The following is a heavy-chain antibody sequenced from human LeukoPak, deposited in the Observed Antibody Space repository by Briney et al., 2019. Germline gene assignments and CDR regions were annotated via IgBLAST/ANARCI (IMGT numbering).Heavy chain of an antibody. CDR1: GGTFSSYA. Sequence: ASVKVSCKASGGTFSSYAISWVRQAPGQGLEWMGGIIPIFGTANYAQKFQGRVTITADESTSTAYMELSSLRSEDTAAYYCARKDSGSLDYYYYGMDVWGQGTTVTVSS. V-gene: IGHV1-69*01. CDR2: IIPIFGTA. D-gene: IGHD1-26*01. CDR3: ARKDSGSLDYYYYGMDV. J-gene: IGHJ6*02.